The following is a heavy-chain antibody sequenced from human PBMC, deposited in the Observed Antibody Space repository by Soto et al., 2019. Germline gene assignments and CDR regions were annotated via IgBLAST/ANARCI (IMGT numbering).Heavy chain of an antibody. CDR1: GGSISSYY. D-gene: IGHD5-18*01. Sequence: SETLSLTCTVSGGSISSYYWSWIRQPPGKGLEWIGYIYYSGSTNYNPPLKSRVTISVDTSKNQFSLKLSSVTAADTAVYYCASRGYSYGFSLGMDVWGQGTTVTVSS. J-gene: IGHJ6*02. CDR3: ASRGYSYGFSLGMDV. V-gene: IGHV4-59*12. CDR2: IYYSGST.